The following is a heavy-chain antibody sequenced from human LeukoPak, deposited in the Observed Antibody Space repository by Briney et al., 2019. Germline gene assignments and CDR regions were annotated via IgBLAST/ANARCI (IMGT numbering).Heavy chain of an antibody. CDR1: GYTFTSYG. J-gene: IGHJ5*02. D-gene: IGHD3-10*01. Sequence: GASVKVSCKASGYTFTSYGISWVRQAPGQGLEWMGWISAYNGNTNYAQKLQGRVTMTTDTSTSTAYMELRSLRSDDTAVYYCARDRSLHYYGSGSYSNNWFDPWGQGTLVTVSS. CDR2: ISAYNGNT. V-gene: IGHV1-18*01. CDR3: ARDRSLHYYGSGSYSNNWFDP.